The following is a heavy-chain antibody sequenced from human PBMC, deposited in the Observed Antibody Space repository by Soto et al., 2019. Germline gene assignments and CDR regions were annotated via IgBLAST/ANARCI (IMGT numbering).Heavy chain of an antibody. Sequence: QVPLVQSGAEVKKPGASVKVSCKASGYTFTSYGISWVRQAPGQGLEWMGWISAYTGKTNYAQKLQGRVTMTTDTSTSTAYMELRSLRSDDTAVYYCAREGDIVLIRGAFDIWGQGTMGTVSS. J-gene: IGHJ3*02. CDR2: ISAYTGKT. CDR3: AREGDIVLIRGAFDI. V-gene: IGHV1-18*01. CDR1: GYTFTSYG. D-gene: IGHD2-8*01.